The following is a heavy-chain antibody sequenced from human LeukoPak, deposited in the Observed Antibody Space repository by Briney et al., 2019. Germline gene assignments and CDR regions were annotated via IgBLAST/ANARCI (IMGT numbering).Heavy chain of an antibody. CDR1: GGSISSYY. Sequence: PSETLSLTCTVSGGSISSYYWSWIRQPPGKGLEWIGYIYYSGSTNYNPSLKSRATISVDTSKNQFSLKLSSVTAADTAVYYCARGLYYGSGSPRISDWGQGTLVTVSS. CDR2: IYYSGST. D-gene: IGHD3-10*01. V-gene: IGHV4-59*01. CDR3: ARGLYYGSGSPRISD. J-gene: IGHJ4*02.